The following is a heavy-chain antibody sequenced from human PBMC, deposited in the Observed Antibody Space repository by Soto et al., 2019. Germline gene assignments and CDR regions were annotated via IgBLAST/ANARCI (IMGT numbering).Heavy chain of an antibody. Sequence: LSCAASGFTFSSYWMSWVRQAPGKGLEWVANIKQDGSEKYYVDSVKGRFTISRDNAKNSLYLQMNSLRAEDTAVYYCARDDEMGYFDYWGQGTLVTVSS. CDR2: IKQDGSEK. V-gene: IGHV3-7*01. CDR3: ARDDEMGYFDY. CDR1: GFTFSSYW. J-gene: IGHJ4*02. D-gene: IGHD3-16*01.